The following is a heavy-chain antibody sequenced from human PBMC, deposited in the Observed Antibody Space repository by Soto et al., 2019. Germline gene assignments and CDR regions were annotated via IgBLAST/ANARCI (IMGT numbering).Heavy chain of an antibody. CDR1: GGSISSHY. CDR3: ASGGVVPAAPFDY. D-gene: IGHD2-2*01. CDR2: NHYSGRT. J-gene: IGHJ4*02. Sequence: SETLSLTCTFPGGSISSHYWSWIPQHREKVLEWNGYNHYSGRTNYNTSLKSRVTISVESSKNQFSLKLCSVTAVDLAVYYCASGGVVPAAPFDYWGRGTLVTFSS. V-gene: IGHV4-59*11.